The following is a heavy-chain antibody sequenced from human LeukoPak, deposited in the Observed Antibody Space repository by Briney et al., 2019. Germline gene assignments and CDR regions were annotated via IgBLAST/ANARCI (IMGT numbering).Heavy chain of an antibody. CDR2: IYHSGST. CDR3: ARLSYYDFWSGYYTAYFDL. D-gene: IGHD3-3*01. V-gene: IGHV4-38-2*01. J-gene: IGHJ2*01. CDR1: GYSISSGYY. Sequence: PSETLSLTCAVSGYSISSGYYWGWIRQPPGKGLEWIGSIYHSGSTYYNPSLKSRVTISVDTSKNQFSLKPSSVTAADTAVYYCARLSYYDFWSGYYTAYFDLWGRGTLVTVSS.